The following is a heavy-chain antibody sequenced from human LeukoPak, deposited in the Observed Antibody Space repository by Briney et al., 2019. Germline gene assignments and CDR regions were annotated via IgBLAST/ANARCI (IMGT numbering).Heavy chain of an antibody. J-gene: IGHJ3*02. CDR3: AFPSGSQRAFDI. D-gene: IGHD1-26*01. Sequence: SETLSLTCTVSGGSINHYYWSWIRQPPGKALEWIGYIYYSGTTNYNPSLKSRVAMSVDTSKKRFSLKLSSVTAADTAVYYCAFPSGSQRAFDIRGQGTMVTVSS. V-gene: IGHV4-59*01. CDR2: IYYSGTT. CDR1: GGSINHYY.